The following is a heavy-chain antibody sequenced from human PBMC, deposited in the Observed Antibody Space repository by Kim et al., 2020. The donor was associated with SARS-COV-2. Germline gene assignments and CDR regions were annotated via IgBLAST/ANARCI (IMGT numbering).Heavy chain of an antibody. D-gene: IGHD3-10*01. V-gene: IGHV4-59*13. CDR2: IYYSGST. Sequence: SETLSLTCTVSGGSISSYYWSWIRQPPGKGLEWIGYIYYSGSTNYNPSLKSRVTISVDTSKNQFSLKLSSVTAADTAVYYCARDGGLLWFGELTGMDVWGQGTTVTVSS. J-gene: IGHJ6*02. CDR1: GGSISSYY. CDR3: ARDGGLLWFGELTGMDV.